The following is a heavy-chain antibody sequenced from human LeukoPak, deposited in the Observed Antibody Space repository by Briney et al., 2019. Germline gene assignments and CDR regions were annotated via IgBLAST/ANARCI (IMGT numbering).Heavy chain of an antibody. Sequence: GGSLRLSCATFDFSFNDSAMHWVRQASGKGLEWIGRIRSKGNSYATAYADSVKGRFVISRDDSKNTAYLQMNSLKIEDTAVYYCTGYDFWGQGTLVTVSS. J-gene: IGHJ4*02. D-gene: IGHD3/OR15-3a*01. CDR3: TGYDF. CDR1: DFSFNDSA. CDR2: IRSKGNSYAT. V-gene: IGHV3-73*01.